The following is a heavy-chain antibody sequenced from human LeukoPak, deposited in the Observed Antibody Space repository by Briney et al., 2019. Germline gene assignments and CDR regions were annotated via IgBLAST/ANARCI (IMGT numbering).Heavy chain of an antibody. Sequence: SEPLSLTCTLSGASISSYYWSWNRQPPGRGREWFGYIYSSGSTNYNPSLKSRVTISVDTSKNQFSLKLGSVTAADTAVYYCARADGWYEAFDIWGQGTMVTVSS. CDR3: ARADGWYEAFDI. V-gene: IGHV4-59*01. J-gene: IGHJ3*02. CDR2: IYSSGST. CDR1: GASISSYY. D-gene: IGHD6-19*01.